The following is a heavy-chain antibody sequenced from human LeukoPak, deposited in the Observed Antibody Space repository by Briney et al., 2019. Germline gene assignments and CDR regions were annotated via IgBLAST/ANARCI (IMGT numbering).Heavy chain of an antibody. J-gene: IGHJ4*02. CDR2: IYFDGGT. D-gene: IGHD2-2*01. V-gene: IGHV4-39*07. Sequence: SETLSLTCTVSGDSISSSTYYWGWIRQPPGKGLEWIGSIYFDGGTYYNPSLKSRITISVDGSKNQFSLRLSSVTAADTAVYYCARGRIPAAPFDYWGQGTLVTVSS. CDR3: ARGRIPAAPFDY. CDR1: GDSISSSTYY.